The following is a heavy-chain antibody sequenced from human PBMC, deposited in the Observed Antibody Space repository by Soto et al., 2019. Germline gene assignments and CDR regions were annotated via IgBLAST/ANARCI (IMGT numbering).Heavy chain of an antibody. V-gene: IGHV3-23*01. Sequence: HPPGSLRFCCAASRLTYTTYAIRWDRQCRERNLEWFSIISGSGGSTYCADSVKGRFTISRDNSKNTLYLQMNSLRAEDTAEYYSEIYAISLREAISSPRYWDQ. CDR1: RLTYTTYA. J-gene: IGHJ4*02. D-gene: IGHD2-21*01. CDR2: ISGSGGST. CDR3: EIYAISLREAISSPRY.